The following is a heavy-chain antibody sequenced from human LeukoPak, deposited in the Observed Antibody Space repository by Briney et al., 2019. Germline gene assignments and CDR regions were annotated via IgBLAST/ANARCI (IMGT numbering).Heavy chain of an antibody. Sequence: GESLKISCQGSGYSFTSYWIGWVRQMPGKGLEWMGIIYPGDSDTRYSPSFQGQVTISADKSISTAYLQWSSLKASDTAMYYCARLISPGRSWDPFDYWGQGTLVTVSS. J-gene: IGHJ4*02. D-gene: IGHD6-13*01. CDR2: IYPGDSDT. V-gene: IGHV5-51*01. CDR3: ARLISPGRSWDPFDY. CDR1: GYSFTSYW.